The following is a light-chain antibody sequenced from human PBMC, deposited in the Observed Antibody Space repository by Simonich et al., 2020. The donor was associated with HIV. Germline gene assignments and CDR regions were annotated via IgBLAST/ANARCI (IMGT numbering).Light chain of an antibody. V-gene: IGKV4-1*01. J-gene: IGKJ3*01. CDR1: QSVLYSSNSKNY. CDR2: LAS. CDR3: QQYYSFPFT. Sequence: DIVMTQSPDSLAVSLGERATINCKSSQSVLYSSNSKNYLAWYQQKTGHPPKLLIYLASTRESGVPDRFSGSGSGTDFTLTISSLQAEDVAVYYCQQYYSFPFTFGPGTKVDIK.